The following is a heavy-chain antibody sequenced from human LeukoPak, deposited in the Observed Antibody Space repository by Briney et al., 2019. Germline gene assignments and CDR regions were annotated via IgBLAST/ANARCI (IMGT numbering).Heavy chain of an antibody. D-gene: IGHD1-26*01. J-gene: IGHJ4*02. V-gene: IGHV3-74*01. Sequence: GGSLRPSCAASGFTFSGDWLHWVRQAPGKGLVWVSRINGDGSITSYADSVKGRFTISRDNAKNTLYLQMTSLRAEDTAVYYCAGGGYLLDYWGQGTLVTVSS. CDR3: AGGGYLLDY. CDR2: INGDGSIT. CDR1: GFTFSGDW.